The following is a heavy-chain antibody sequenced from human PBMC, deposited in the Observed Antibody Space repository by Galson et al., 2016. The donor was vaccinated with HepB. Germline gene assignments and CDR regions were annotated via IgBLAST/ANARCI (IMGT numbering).Heavy chain of an antibody. CDR1: GASITSGAYY. V-gene: IGHV4-31*03. CDR2: IFHSGTT. Sequence: TLSLTCNVSGASITSGAYYWSWIRQPPGKGLEWIAYIFHSGTTYYNRSLKSRVTMSVDTSKNQFSLKLSSVTVADTAVYYCARYPDLRGFFLYRFDLWGQGLLVTVSS. D-gene: IGHD3-22*01. CDR3: ARYPDLRGFFLYRFDL. J-gene: IGHJ4*02.